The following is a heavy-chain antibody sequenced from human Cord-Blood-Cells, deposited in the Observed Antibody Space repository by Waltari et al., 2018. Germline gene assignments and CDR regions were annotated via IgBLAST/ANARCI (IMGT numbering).Heavy chain of an antibody. Sequence: QVQLQQWGAGLLKPSETLSLTCAVYGGSFSGYYWSWIRQPPEKGLEWSGEINHSGSTNYNPSRKSRVTISVDTSKNQFSLKRSAVTAADTAVYYCARGRLGILGYWGQGTLVTVSS. CDR3: ARGRLGILGY. CDR1: GGSFSGYY. D-gene: IGHD7-27*01. V-gene: IGHV4-34*01. CDR2: INHSGST. J-gene: IGHJ4*02.